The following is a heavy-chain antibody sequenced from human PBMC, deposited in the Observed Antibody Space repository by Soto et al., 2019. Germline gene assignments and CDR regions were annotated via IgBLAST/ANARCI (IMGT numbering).Heavy chain of an antibody. Sequence: ASVKVSCKASGYIFTNHYIHWVRQAPGQGLEWMGIINPSGGSTNYLQKFQGRITMTRDTSTSTVYMELSSLRSEDTAVYFCARADYYDSSGFYYDCWGQGSLDTVSS. V-gene: IGHV1-46*01. CDR2: INPSGGST. CDR1: GYIFTNHY. CDR3: ARADYYDSSGFYYDC. D-gene: IGHD3-22*01. J-gene: IGHJ4*02.